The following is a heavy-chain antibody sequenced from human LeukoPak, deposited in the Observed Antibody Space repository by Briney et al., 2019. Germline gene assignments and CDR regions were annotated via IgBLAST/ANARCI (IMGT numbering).Heavy chain of an antibody. D-gene: IGHD2-21*01. CDR3: AKAPVTTCSGAYCYPFDY. J-gene: IGHJ4*02. CDR1: GFTFTSYA. V-gene: IGHV3-23*01. Sequence: GGSLRLSCAASGFTFTSYAISWVCEAPGKGLEWVSGISGSGGSTYYADSVKGRFTISRDISKNTLYLQMNSLRAEDAAVYYCAKAPVTTCSGAYCYPFDYWGQGTLVTVSS. CDR2: ISGSGGST.